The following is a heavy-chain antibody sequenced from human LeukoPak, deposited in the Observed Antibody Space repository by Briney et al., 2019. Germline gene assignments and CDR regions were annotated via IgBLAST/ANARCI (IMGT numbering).Heavy chain of an antibody. CDR2: ISASGGNT. Sequence: PGGSLRLSCAASGFTFSSYAMHWVRQAPGKGLEWVSVISASGGNTYYADSVMGRFTISRDNSKNTLYLQMNSLRAEDTAVYYCAKENHGIVGATTLIDYWGQGTLVTVSS. D-gene: IGHD1-26*01. CDR3: AKENHGIVGATTLIDY. J-gene: IGHJ4*02. CDR1: GFTFSSYA. V-gene: IGHV3-23*01.